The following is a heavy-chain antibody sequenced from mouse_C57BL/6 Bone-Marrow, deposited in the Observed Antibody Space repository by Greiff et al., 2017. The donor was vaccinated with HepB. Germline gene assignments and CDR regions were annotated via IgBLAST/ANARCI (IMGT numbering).Heavy chain of an antibody. V-gene: IGHV1-53*01. CDR2: INPSNGGT. D-gene: IGHD2-1*01. Sequence: VQLQQPGTELVKPGASVKLSCKASGYTFTSYWMHWVKQRPGQGLEWIGNINPSNGGTKYNEKFKSKATLTVDKPSSTAYMQLSSLTSEDSAVYYCARSSYGNYLYYAMDYWGQGTSVTVSS. CDR1: GYTFTSYW. CDR3: ARSSYGNYLYYAMDY. J-gene: IGHJ4*01.